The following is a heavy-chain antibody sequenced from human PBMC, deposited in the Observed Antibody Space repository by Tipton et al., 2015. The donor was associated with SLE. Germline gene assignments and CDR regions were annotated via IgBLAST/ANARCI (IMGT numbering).Heavy chain of an antibody. CDR3: ARGDVEYTNGVCYTGGY. CDR1: GYTFTSYD. CDR2: MNPNSGNT. V-gene: IGHV1-8*01. J-gene: IGHJ4*02. D-gene: IGHD2-8*01. Sequence: QSGPEVKKPGASVKVSCKASGYTFTSYDISWVRQATGQGPEWMGWMNPNSGNTGYAQQFQGRVIMTRNTSISTAYMELSSLRSDDTAVYYCARGDVEYTNGVCYTGGYWGQGTLVTVSS.